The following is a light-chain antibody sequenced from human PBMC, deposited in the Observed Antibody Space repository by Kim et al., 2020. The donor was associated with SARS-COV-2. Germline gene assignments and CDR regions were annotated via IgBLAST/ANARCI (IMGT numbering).Light chain of an antibody. CDR2: KDS. J-gene: IGLJ1*01. V-gene: IGLV3-1*01. CDR3: QAWDISSEV. Sequence: YREQAASNICAGDRMGDIYACGYQQKPGQSTVLVIYKDSKRHSGIPERFAGANAGNTATLTTSGTKAMDEADYSCQAWDISSEVSGTGTKVTFL. CDR1: RMGDIY.